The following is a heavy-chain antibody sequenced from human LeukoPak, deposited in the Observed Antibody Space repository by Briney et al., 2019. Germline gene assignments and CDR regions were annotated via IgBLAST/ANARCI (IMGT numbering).Heavy chain of an antibody. V-gene: IGHV1-69*04. J-gene: IGHJ5*02. CDR1: GGTFSSYA. CDR2: IIPILGIA. Sequence: SVKVSCKAFGGTFSSYAISWVRQAPGQGLEWMGRIIPILGIANYAQKFQGRVTITADKSTSTAYMEPSSLRSEDTAVYYCAREYSSSWYSYWFDPWGQGTLVTVSS. CDR3: AREYSSSWYSYWFDP. D-gene: IGHD6-13*01.